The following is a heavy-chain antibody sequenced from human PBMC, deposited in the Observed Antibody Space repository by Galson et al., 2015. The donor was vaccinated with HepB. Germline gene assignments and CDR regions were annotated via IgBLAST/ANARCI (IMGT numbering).Heavy chain of an antibody. CDR1: EFILSMYW. Sequence: SLRLSCAASEFILSMYWMNWVRQAPGKGLEWVADIKEDGSEKNYVDSVKGRFTISRDNAKNSLYLQMNSLRAEDTAIYYCARVKRGEWYSFYYYGMDVWGQGTTVTGSS. CDR2: IKEDGSEK. J-gene: IGHJ6*02. V-gene: IGHV3-7*05. CDR3: ARVKRGEWYSFYYYGMDV. D-gene: IGHD3-10*01.